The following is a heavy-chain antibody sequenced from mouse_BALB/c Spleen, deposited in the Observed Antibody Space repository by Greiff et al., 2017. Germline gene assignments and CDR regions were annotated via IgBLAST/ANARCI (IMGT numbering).Heavy chain of an antibody. V-gene: IGHV14-3*02. CDR1: GFNIKDTY. Sequence: VQLQQSGAELVKPGASVKLSCTASGFNIKDTYMHWVKQRPEQGLEWIGRIDPANGNTKYDPKFQGKATITADTSSNTAYLQLSSLTSEDTAVYYCARGYYYGSSWTFAYWGQGTLVTVSA. D-gene: IGHD1-1*01. J-gene: IGHJ3*01. CDR3: ARGYYYGSSWTFAY. CDR2: IDPANGNT.